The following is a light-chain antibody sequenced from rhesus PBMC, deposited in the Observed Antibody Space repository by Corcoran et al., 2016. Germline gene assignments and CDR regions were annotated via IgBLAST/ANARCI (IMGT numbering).Light chain of an antibody. Sequence: DIQMTQSPSSLSASIGDRVTITCRASQDISSWLAWYQQKPGKPPKLLIYKASSLQSGVPSRFSGSGSGTDVTLTITSLQPEDFATYYCQQYNGAPLTFGGGTKVEIE. CDR2: KAS. V-gene: IGKV1-21*01. J-gene: IGKJ4*01. CDR3: QQYNGAPLT. CDR1: QDISSW.